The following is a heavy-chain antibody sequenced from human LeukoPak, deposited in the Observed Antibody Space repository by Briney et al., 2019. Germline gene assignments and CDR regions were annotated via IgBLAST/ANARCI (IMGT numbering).Heavy chain of an antibody. Sequence: SETLSPTCTVSGGSISSSSYYWGWIRQPPGKGLEWIGSIYYSGSTYYNPSLKSRVTISVDTSKNQFSLKLSSVTAADTAVYYCARSRYNWNFRYFDYWGQGTLVTVSS. V-gene: IGHV4-39*01. CDR1: GGSISSSSYY. CDR2: IYYSGST. D-gene: IGHD1-7*01. CDR3: ARSRYNWNFRYFDY. J-gene: IGHJ4*02.